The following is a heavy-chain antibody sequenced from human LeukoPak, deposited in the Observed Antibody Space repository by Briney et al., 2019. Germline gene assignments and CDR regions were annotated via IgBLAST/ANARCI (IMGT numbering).Heavy chain of an antibody. Sequence: PGRSLRLSCAASGFSFSSYGMHWVRQAPGKGLEWVAVIWYDGSHKYYADSVKGRFTISRDNSKNTLYLQMNSLRAEDTAVYYCAKDLGIVGKRPELDYWGQGTLVTVSS. V-gene: IGHV3-33*06. D-gene: IGHD1-26*01. CDR1: GFSFSSYG. CDR2: IWYDGSHK. CDR3: AKDLGIVGKRPELDY. J-gene: IGHJ4*02.